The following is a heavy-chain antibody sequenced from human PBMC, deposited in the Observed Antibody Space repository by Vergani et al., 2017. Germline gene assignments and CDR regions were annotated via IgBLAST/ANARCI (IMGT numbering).Heavy chain of an antibody. J-gene: IGHJ4*02. CDR3: ARLSYYFDSSGHYTTYYFDD. CDR1: GGSISSSNDY. V-gene: IGHV4-39*01. D-gene: IGHD3-22*01. Sequence: QLQLQESGPGLVKPSETLSLTCSVSGGSISSSNDYLGWIRQSPGKGLEWIGSVSYSGSTYYNPSLKSRVTISVDTSKNQFSVKLSSVTAADSAVYYCARLSYYFDSSGHYTTYYFDDWGQGTLVTVSS. CDR2: VSYSGST.